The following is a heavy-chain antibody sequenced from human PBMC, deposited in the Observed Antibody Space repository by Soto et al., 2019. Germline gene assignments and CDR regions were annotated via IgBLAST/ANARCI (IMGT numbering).Heavy chain of an antibody. CDR1: GGSVSSRYW. CDR3: ARDKITGLFDY. V-gene: IGHV4-4*02. D-gene: IGHD2-8*02. J-gene: IGHJ4*02. CDR2: IYHSGSA. Sequence: SETLSLTCAVSGGSVSSRYWWSWVRQSPGKGLEWIGEIYHSGSANYNPSLKNRVTMSVDNSKNQFSLRLNSVTAADTAVYYCARDKITGLFDYWGQGTLVTVSS.